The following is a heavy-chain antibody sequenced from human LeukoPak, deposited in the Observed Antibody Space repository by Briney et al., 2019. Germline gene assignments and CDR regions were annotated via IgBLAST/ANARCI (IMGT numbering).Heavy chain of an antibody. CDR3: ATGAESASGSYSVFDY. D-gene: IGHD1-26*01. Sequence: ASVTVSCKVSGYTLTELSMHWVRQAPGKGREWMGGFDPEDGETIYAQKFQGRVTMTEDTSTETAYMELSSLRSEDTAVYYCATGAESASGSYSVFDYWGQGTLVTVSS. CDR2: FDPEDGET. CDR1: GYTLTELS. V-gene: IGHV1-24*01. J-gene: IGHJ4*02.